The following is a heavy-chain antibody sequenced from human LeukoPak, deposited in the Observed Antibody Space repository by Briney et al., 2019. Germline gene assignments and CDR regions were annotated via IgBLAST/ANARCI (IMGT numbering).Heavy chain of an antibody. D-gene: IGHD5-12*01. V-gene: IGHV3-7*01. CDR3: ARNFGYSGYDLDC. Sequence: GGSLRLSCAASGFTFSSYWMSWVRQAPGKGLEWVANIKQDGSEKYYVDSVKGRFTISRDNAKNSLYLQMNSLRAEDTAVYYCARNFGYSGYDLDCWGQGSLVIVSS. J-gene: IGHJ4*02. CDR1: GFTFSSYW. CDR2: IKQDGSEK.